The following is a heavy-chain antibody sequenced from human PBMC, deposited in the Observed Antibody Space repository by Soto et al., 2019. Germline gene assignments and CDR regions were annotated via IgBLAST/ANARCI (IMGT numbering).Heavy chain of an antibody. CDR2: MKPNSANT. J-gene: IGHJ4*02. CDR1: GYTFTSYD. CDR3: ASGKAVYCSGGSCYSYPADY. D-gene: IGHD2-15*01. Sequence: ASVKVSCKASGYTFTSYDINSVRQATGQRLEWIGWMKPNSANTGYAQNFQGRVTRTRNPCIRTAYMELSSLSSEDTAVYYCASGKAVYCSGGSCYSYPADYWGQGTLVTVSS. V-gene: IGHV1-8*01.